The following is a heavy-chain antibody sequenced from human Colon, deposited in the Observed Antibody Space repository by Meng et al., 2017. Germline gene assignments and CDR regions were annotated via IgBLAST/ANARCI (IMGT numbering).Heavy chain of an antibody. CDR2: ASVYYANT. V-gene: IGHV4-61*08. CDR1: GASVRSPDHQ. Sequence: DSWPLLVRPSEPLSLTCAVSGASVRSPDHQCGRGRPAPVMGLDWNGYASVYYANTNYNPSLNCRVTIAIDTSKIQFSLKERSDTATDTAVYSCARDSDCDKIWFDPWGQGTLVTVSS. CDR3: ARDSDCDKIWFDP. J-gene: IGHJ5*02. D-gene: IGHD2-21*02.